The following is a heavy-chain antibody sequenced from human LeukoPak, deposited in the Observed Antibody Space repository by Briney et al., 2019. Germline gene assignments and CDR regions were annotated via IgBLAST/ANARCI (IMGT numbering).Heavy chain of an antibody. CDR3: ARVDS. V-gene: IGHV3-48*01. CDR2: ISGSSSTI. CDR1: GFTFSSYS. Sequence: GGSLRLSCAASGFTFSSYSMSWVRQAPGKGLEWVSYISGSSSTIYYADSVKGRFTISRDNAKNSLYLQMNSLRAEDTAVYYCARVDSWGQGTLVTVSS. J-gene: IGHJ4*02.